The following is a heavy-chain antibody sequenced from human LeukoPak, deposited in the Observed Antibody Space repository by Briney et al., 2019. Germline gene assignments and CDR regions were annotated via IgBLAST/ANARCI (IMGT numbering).Heavy chain of an antibody. CDR2: IDSDGSST. J-gene: IGHJ4*02. CDR1: GFTFSSYW. V-gene: IGHV3-74*01. Sequence: GGSLRLSCAASGFTFSSYWMHWVRQAPGKGLVWVSRIDSDGSSTSYADSVKGRFTISRDNAKNTLYLQMNSLRAEDTAVYYCARSPYYDILTGPDYWGQGTLVTVSS. D-gene: IGHD3-9*01. CDR3: ARSPYYDILTGPDY.